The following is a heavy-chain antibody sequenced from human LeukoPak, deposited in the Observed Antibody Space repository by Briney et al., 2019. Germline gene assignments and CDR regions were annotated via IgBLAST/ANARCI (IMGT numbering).Heavy chain of an antibody. CDR3: AKDASGGRLRLGEGYYFDY. D-gene: IGHD3-16*01. CDR1: GFTFSSYA. Sequence: LTGGSLRLSCAASGFTFSSYAMSWVRQAPGKGLEWVSAISGSGGSTYYADSVKGRFTISRDNAKNTLYLQMNSLRAEDTAVYYCAKDASGGRLRLGEGYYFDYWGQGTLVTVSS. CDR2: ISGSGGST. V-gene: IGHV3-23*01. J-gene: IGHJ4*02.